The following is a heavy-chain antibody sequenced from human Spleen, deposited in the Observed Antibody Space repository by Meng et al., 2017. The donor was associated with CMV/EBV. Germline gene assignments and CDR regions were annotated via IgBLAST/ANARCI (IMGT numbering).Heavy chain of an antibody. CDR2: INHSGST. V-gene: IGHV4-61*03. CDR1: GGSVSSGSYY. D-gene: IGHD1-26*01. CDR3: ATTYSGSSLVKV. J-gene: IGHJ4*02. Sequence: SETLSLTCTVSGGSVSSGSYYWSWIRQPPGKGLEWIGYINHSGSTNYNPSLKSRVTISIDTSKNHFSLELSSVTAADTAVYYCATTYSGSSLVKVWGQGTLVTVSS.